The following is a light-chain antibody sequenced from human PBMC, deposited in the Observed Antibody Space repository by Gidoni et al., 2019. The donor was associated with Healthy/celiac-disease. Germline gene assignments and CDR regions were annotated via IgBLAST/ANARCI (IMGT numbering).Light chain of an antibody. CDR2: DAS. V-gene: IGKV3-11*01. J-gene: IGKJ1*01. Sequence: IVLTPSPATLSLSPGERATLPCRASQRVRSYLAWYQQKPGQAPRLLIYDASNRATGIPARFSGSGFGTDFTLTISSLEPEDFAVYYCQQRSNWPPWTFGQGTKVEIK. CDR3: QQRSNWPPWT. CDR1: QRVRSY.